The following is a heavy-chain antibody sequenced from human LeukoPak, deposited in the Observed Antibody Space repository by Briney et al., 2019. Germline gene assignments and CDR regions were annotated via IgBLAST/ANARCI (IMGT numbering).Heavy chain of an antibody. V-gene: IGHV1-2*02. J-gene: IGHJ5*02. CDR1: GYTFTGYY. D-gene: IGHD3-22*01. Sequence: GASVKVSCKASGYTFTGYYMHWVRQAPGQGLEWMGWINPNSGGTNYAQKFQGRVTMTRDTSISTAYMELSRLRSDDTAVYYCAKDWTPTRSSGYYYEAHGSAMDPWGQGTLVTVSS. CDR3: AKDWTPTRSSGYYYEAHGSAMDP. CDR2: INPNSGGT.